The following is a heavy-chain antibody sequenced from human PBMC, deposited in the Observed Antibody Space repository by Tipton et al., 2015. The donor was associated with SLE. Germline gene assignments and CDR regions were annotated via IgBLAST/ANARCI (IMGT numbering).Heavy chain of an antibody. CDR1: GFTVSSNY. CDR3: ARETWGSGSFGAFDI. J-gene: IGHJ3*02. D-gene: IGHD3-10*01. Sequence: GSLRLSCAASGFTVSSNYMSWVRQAPGKGLEWVSVIYSGGSTYHADSVKGRFTISRDNSKNTLYLQMNSLRAEDTAVYYCARETWGSGSFGAFDIWGQGTMVTVSS. CDR2: IYSGGST. V-gene: IGHV3-53*01.